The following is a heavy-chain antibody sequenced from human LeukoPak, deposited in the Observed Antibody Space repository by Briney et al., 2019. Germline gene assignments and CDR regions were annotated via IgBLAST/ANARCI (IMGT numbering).Heavy chain of an antibody. CDR3: ARAPVARQYSSSWFLYYGMDV. D-gene: IGHD6-13*01. Sequence: SETLSLTCTVSGGSISSYYWSWIRQPPGKGLEWIGYIYYSGSTNYNPSLKSRVALSVDTSKNQFSLQLTSVTAADTAVYYCARAPVARQYSSSWFLYYGMDVWGQGTTVTVSS. V-gene: IGHV4-59*12. CDR1: GGSISSYY. CDR2: IYYSGST. J-gene: IGHJ6*02.